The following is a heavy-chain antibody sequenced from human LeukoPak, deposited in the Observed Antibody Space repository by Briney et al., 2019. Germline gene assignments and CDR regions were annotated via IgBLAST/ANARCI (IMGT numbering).Heavy chain of an antibody. D-gene: IGHD3-10*01. V-gene: IGHV4-4*07. CDR3: ARDFGSGGLDY. CDR2: IYTSGST. J-gene: IGHJ4*02. CDR1: GGSINSYY. Sequence: SETLSLTCTVSGGSINSYYWSWIRQPAGEGLEWIGRIYTSGSTNYNPSLKSRVTMSVDTSKNQFSLRRSSVTAADTAVYYCARDFGSGGLDYWGQGTLVTVSS.